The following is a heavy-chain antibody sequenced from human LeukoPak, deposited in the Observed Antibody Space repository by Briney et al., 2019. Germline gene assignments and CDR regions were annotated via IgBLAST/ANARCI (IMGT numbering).Heavy chain of an antibody. CDR2: IYPGDSDT. Sequence: GESLKISCNGSGYSFNTYWIGWVRQTPGKGLEWMGIIYPGDSDTRYSPSFQGQVTISADKSISTAYLQWSSLKASDTAMYYCARRVYCGGDCYLFDYWGQGTLVTVSS. J-gene: IGHJ4*02. CDR3: ARRVYCGGDCYLFDY. D-gene: IGHD2-21*02. CDR1: GYSFNTYW. V-gene: IGHV5-51*01.